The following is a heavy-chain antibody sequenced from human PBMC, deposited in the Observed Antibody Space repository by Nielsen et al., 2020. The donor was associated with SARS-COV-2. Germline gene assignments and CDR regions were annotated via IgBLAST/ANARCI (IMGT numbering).Heavy chain of an antibody. CDR1: GFTFSSYG. Sequence: GESLKISCAASGFTFSSYGMHWVRQAPGKGLEWVGFIRSKAYGGTTEYAASVKGRFTISRDDSNSIAYLQMNSLKTEDTAVYFCTRNYYYGMDVWGQGTTVTVSS. V-gene: IGHV3-49*04. J-gene: IGHJ6*02. CDR3: TRNYYYGMDV. CDR2: IRSKAYGGTT.